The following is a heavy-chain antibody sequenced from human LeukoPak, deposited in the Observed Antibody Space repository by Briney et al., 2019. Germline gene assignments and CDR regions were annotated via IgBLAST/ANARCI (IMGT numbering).Heavy chain of an antibody. J-gene: IGHJ6*03. D-gene: IGHD3-10*01. Sequence: GASVKVSCKASGYTFTSYDINWVRQATGQGLEWMGWMNPNGGNTGYAQKFQGRVTITRNTSISTAYMELSSLRSEDTAVYYCARGLLGGTFSYYYYYYMDVWGKGTTVTVSS. V-gene: IGHV1-8*03. CDR1: GYTFTSYD. CDR2: MNPNGGNT. CDR3: ARGLLGGTFSYYYYYYMDV.